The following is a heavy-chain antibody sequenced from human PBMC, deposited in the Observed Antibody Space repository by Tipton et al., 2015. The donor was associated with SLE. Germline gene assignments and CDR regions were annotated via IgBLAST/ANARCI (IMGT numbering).Heavy chain of an antibody. CDR3: ARGGGSNEGYFDY. J-gene: IGHJ4*02. CDR2: INHSGST. Sequence: TLSLTCTVSGGSISSYYWSWIRQPPGKGLEWIGEINHSGSTNYNPSLKSRVTISVDTSKNQFSLKLSSVTAADTAVYYCARGGGSNEGYFDYWGQGTLVTVSS. D-gene: IGHD2-15*01. CDR1: GGSISSYY. V-gene: IGHV4-34*01.